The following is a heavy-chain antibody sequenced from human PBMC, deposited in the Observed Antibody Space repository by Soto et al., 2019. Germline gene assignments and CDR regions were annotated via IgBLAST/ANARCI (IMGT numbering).Heavy chain of an antibody. CDR3: ARTDIVTTNCFDP. CDR1: GESFIGYY. D-gene: IGHD5-12*01. J-gene: IGHJ5*02. CDR2: INHRGSA. V-gene: IGHV4-34*02. Sequence: QVHLQQWGAGLLKPSETLSLTCAVYGESFIGYYLTWIRQPPGKGLELIGEINHRGSANYNPSLKSRVTISVATSNNQFSLKLSSVTAADTSVYYCARTDIVTTNCFDPWGHGTLVTVSS.